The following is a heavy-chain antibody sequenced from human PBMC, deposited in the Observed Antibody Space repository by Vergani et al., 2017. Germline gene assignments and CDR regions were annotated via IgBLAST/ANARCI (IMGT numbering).Heavy chain of an antibody. CDR2: IYYSGST. Sequence: QLQLQESGPGLVKPSETLSLTCTVSGGSISSYYWSWIRQPPGKGLEWIGYIYYSGSTNYNPSLKSRVTISVDTSKNQFSLKLSSVTAADTAVYYCARAAYYYDSSGYPGPFDYWGQGTLVTVSS. CDR3: ARAAYYYDSSGYPGPFDY. CDR1: GGSISSYY. V-gene: IGHV4-59*01. D-gene: IGHD3-22*01. J-gene: IGHJ4*02.